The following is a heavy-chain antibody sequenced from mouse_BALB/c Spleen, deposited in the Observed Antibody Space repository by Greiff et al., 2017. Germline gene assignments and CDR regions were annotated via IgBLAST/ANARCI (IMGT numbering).Heavy chain of an antibody. CDR3: ARDDYYGYDAMDY. V-gene: IGHV2-6-7*01. CDR1: GFSLTGYG. Sequence: VQRVESGPGLVAPSQSLSITCTVSGFSLTGYGVNWVRQPPGKGLEWLGLIWGDGSTDYNSALKSRLSISKDNSKSQVFLKMKSLQTDDTARYYCARDDYYGYDAMDYWGQGTSVTVSS. J-gene: IGHJ4*01. CDR2: IWGDGST. D-gene: IGHD1-2*01.